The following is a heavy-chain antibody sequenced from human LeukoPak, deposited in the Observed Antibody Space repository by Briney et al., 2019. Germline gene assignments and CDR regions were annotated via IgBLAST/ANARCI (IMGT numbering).Heavy chain of an antibody. Sequence: SVKVSCKASGGTFSSYAISWVRQAPGQGLEWMGGFIPISGTVNYAQKFQGRVTITADESTSTAYMELSSLRSEDTAVYYCARTNYDSSGCYWDRYFDYWGQGTLVTVSS. D-gene: IGHD3-22*01. CDR3: ARTNYDSSGCYWDRYFDY. CDR1: GGTFSSYA. CDR2: FIPISGTV. J-gene: IGHJ4*02. V-gene: IGHV1-69*13.